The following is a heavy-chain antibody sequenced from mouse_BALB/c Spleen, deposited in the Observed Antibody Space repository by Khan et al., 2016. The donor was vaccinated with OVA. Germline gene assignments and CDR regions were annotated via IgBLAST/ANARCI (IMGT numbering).Heavy chain of an antibody. CDR2: INPTSGYT. V-gene: IGHV1-7*01. J-gene: IGHJ2*01. CDR3: TRDRIDY. Sequence: QVQLQQSGAELAKPGASVKMSCKASGYTFTTYWMHWVKQRPGQGLEWIGYINPTSGYTDYNDKFKDRATLSADKSSSTAYMQLNSLTSEDPAVYYCTRDRIDYWGQGTTLTVSS. CDR1: GYTFTTYW.